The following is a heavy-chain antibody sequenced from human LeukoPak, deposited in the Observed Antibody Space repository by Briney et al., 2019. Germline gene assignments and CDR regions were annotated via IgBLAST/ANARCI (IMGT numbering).Heavy chain of an antibody. J-gene: IGHJ6*02. V-gene: IGHV1-69*13. CDR1: GGTFSSYA. Sequence: SVKVSCKASGGTFSSYAISRVRQAPGQGLEWMGGIIPIFGTANYAQKFQGRVTITADESTSTAYMELSSLRSEDTAVYYCARRGPFWSGYLAVYYYYYGMDVWGQGTTVTVSS. CDR2: IIPIFGTA. CDR3: ARRGPFWSGYLAVYYYYYGMDV. D-gene: IGHD3-3*01.